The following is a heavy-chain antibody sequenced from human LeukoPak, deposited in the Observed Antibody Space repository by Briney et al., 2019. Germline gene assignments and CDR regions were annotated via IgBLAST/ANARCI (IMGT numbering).Heavy chain of an antibody. J-gene: IGHJ4*02. CDR3: ARGDSSGYYYDHYFDY. CDR2: ISTSSSYI. Sequence: PGGSLRLSCAASGFTFSSYSMNWVRQAPGKGLEWVSFISTSSSYIHNADSVKGRFTISRDNAENSLYLQMNSLRAEDTAVYYCARGDSSGYYYDHYFDYWGQGTLVTVSS. V-gene: IGHV3-21*01. CDR1: GFTFSSYS. D-gene: IGHD3-22*01.